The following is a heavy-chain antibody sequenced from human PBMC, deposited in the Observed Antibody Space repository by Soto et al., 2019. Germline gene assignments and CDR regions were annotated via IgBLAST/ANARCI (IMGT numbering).Heavy chain of an antibody. Sequence: TSETLSLTCTVSGGSIRSYYLSWMRQPPGKGLEWIGYISYTGSPKYNPSLKSRVTISLDTSKNQFSLKVTSVTAADTAVYFCARDYSNYSWLDPWGQGTLVTVYS. V-gene: IGHV4-59*01. CDR2: ISYTGSP. D-gene: IGHD4-4*01. CDR3: ARDYSNYSWLDP. CDR1: GGSIRSYY. J-gene: IGHJ5*02.